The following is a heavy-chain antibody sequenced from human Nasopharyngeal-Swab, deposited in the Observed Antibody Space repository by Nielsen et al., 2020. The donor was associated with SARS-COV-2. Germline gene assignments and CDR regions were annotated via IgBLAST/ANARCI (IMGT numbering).Heavy chain of an antibody. CDR2: ISAYNGNT. Sequence: ASVKVTCKASGYTFTSYGISWVRQAPGQGLEWMGWISAYNGNTNYAQKLQGRVTMTTDTPTSTAYMELRSLRSDDTAVYYCARDPESGVVVPAAMREVTPFDYWGQGTLVTVSS. CDR1: GYTFTSYG. V-gene: IGHV1-18*01. D-gene: IGHD2-2*01. CDR3: ARDPESGVVVPAAMREVTPFDY. J-gene: IGHJ4*02.